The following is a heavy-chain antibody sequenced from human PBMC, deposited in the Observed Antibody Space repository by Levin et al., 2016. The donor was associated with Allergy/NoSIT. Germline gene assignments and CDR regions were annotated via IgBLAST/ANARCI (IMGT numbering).Heavy chain of an antibody. J-gene: IGHJ6*02. Sequence: WVRQAPGQGLEWMGGIIPIFGTANYAQKFQGRVTITADESTSTAYMELSSLRSEDTAVYYCARAAPGVYYDDLYYYYGMDVWGQGTTVTVSS. V-gene: IGHV1-69*01. CDR2: IIPIFGTA. CDR3: ARAAPGVYYDDLYYYYGMDV. D-gene: IGHD3-22*01.